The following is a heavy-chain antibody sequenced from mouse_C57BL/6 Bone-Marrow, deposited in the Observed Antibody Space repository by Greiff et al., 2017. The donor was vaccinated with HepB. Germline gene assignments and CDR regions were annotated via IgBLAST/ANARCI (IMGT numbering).Heavy chain of an antibody. V-gene: IGHV1-42*01. CDR3: ASTAQATWFAY. CDR1: GYSFTGYY. D-gene: IGHD3-2*02. J-gene: IGHJ3*01. CDR2: INPSTGGT. Sequence: VQLKESGPELVKPGASVKISCKASGYSFTGYYMNWVKQSPEKSLEWIGEINPSTGGTTYNQKFKAKATLTVDKSSSTAYMQLKSLTSEDSAVYYCASTAQATWFAYWGQGTLVTVSA.